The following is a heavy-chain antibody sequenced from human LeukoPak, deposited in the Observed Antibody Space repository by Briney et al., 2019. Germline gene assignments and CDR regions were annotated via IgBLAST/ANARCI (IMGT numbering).Heavy chain of an antibody. J-gene: IGHJ4*02. D-gene: IGHD3-3*01. CDR1: GFTFSSYS. V-gene: IGHV3-21*01. Sequence: PGGSLRLSCAASGFTFSSYSMNWVRQAPGKGLEWVSSISSSSSYIYYADSVKGRFTISRDNAKNSLYLQMNSLRAEDTAVYYCARASYYDFWSGPGPFDYWGQGTLVTVSS. CDR3: ARASYYDFWSGPGPFDY. CDR2: ISSSSSYI.